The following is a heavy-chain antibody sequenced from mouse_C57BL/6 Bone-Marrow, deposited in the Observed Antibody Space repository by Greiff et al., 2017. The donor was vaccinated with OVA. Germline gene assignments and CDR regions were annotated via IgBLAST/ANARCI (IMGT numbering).Heavy chain of an antibody. V-gene: IGHV1-81*01. CDR2: IYPRSGNT. J-gene: IGHJ4*01. CDR1: GYTFTSYG. Sequence: QVQLKQSGAELVRPGASVKLSCKASGYTFTSYGISWVKQRTGQGLEWIGEIYPRSGNTYYNEKFKGKATLTADKSSSTAYMELRSLTSEDSAVYFGAKSPIDGCYNAMDYWGQGTSVTVSS. CDR3: AKSPIDGCYNAMDY. D-gene: IGHD2-3*01.